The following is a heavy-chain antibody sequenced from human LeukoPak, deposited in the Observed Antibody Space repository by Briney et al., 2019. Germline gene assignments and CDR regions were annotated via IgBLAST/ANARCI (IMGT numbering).Heavy chain of an antibody. CDR3: ARLGGSYGFDY. CDR1: GFTFSSYG. Sequence: PGGSLRLSCAASGFTFSSYGMSWVRQAPGKGLEWVSAISGSGGSAYYADSVKGRFTISRDNAKNSLYLQMNSLRAEDTAVYYCARLGGSYGFDYWGQGTLVTVSS. V-gene: IGHV3-23*01. J-gene: IGHJ4*02. D-gene: IGHD1-26*01. CDR2: ISGSGGSA.